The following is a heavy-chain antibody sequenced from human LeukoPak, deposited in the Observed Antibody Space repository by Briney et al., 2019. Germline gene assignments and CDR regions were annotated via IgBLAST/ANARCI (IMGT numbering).Heavy chain of an antibody. Sequence: PSETLSLTCTVSGGSISSYYWSWIRQSPGQGLEWIGNIYYTGSTNYNPSLKSRVIISVDTSKNQFSLRLTSVTAADTAVYYCARDQDVPKYYNYAMDVGGEGTTVSVSS. V-gene: IGHV4-59*01. J-gene: IGHJ6*04. D-gene: IGHD2-15*01. CDR3: ARDQDVPKYYNYAMDV. CDR1: GGSISSYY. CDR2: IYYTGST.